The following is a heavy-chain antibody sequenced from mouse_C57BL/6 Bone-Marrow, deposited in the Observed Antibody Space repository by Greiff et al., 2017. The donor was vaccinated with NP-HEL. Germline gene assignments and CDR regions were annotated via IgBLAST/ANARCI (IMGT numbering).Heavy chain of an antibody. D-gene: IGHD4-1*01. CDR2: ISDGGSYT. CDR1: GFTFSSYA. CDR3: AITGDFDY. J-gene: IGHJ2*01. Sequence: EVKLMESGGGLVKPGGSLKLSCAASGFTFSSYAMSWVRQTPEKRLEWVATISDGGSYTYYPDNVKGRFTISRDNAKNNLYLQMSHLKSEDTAMYYCAITGDFDYWSQGTTLTVSS. V-gene: IGHV5-4*03.